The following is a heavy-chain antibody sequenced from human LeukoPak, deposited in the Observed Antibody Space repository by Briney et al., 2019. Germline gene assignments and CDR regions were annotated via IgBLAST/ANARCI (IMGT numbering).Heavy chain of an antibody. D-gene: IGHD4/OR15-4a*01. CDR3: ARVMDTGYGGKLLGYYYYMDV. Sequence: ASETLSLTCTVSGGSISSGSYYWSWIRQPAGKGLEWIGRIYTSGSTNYNPPLKSRVTISVDTSKNQFSLKLSSVTAADTAVYYCARVMDTGYGGKLLGYYYYMDVWGKGTTVTVSS. V-gene: IGHV4-61*02. CDR1: GGSISSGSYY. CDR2: IYTSGST. J-gene: IGHJ6*03.